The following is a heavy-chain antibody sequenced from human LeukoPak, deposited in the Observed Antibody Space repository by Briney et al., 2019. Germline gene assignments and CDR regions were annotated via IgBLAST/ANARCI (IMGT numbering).Heavy chain of an antibody. CDR1: GFTFSSYW. V-gene: IGHV3-7*01. J-gene: IGHJ5*02. CDR3: TQGLLS. CDR2: INQDGREK. Sequence: GGSLRLSCAASGFTFSSYWMSWVRQAPGKWLEGVANINQDGREKFYADSVKGLFTISRHNSENTPYLQLNSLRADDTAVFYCTQGLLSWGQGTLLTVAA.